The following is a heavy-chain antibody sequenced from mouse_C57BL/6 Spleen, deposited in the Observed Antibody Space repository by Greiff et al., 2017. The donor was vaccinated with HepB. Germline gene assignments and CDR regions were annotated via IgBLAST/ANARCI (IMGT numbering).Heavy chain of an antibody. V-gene: IGHV5-16*01. CDR3: ARDYLGAMDY. J-gene: IGHJ4*01. CDR2: INYDGSST. CDR1: GFTFSDYY. D-gene: IGHD1-1*01. Sequence: EVMLVESEGGLVQPGSSMKLSCTASGFTFSDYYMAWVRQVPEKGLEWVANINYDGSSTYYLDSLKSRFIISRDNAKNILYLQMSSLKSEDTATYYCARDYLGAMDYWGQGTSVTVSS.